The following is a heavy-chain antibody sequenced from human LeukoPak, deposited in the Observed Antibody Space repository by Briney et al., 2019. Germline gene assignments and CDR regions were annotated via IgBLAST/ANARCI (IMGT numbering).Heavy chain of an antibody. J-gene: IGHJ4*02. CDR3: GSGRRNSGSYYVFDY. V-gene: IGHV3-53*01. CDR2: IYSGGTT. Sequence: GGSLRLSCAASGFTVSSKYMSWVRQAPGKGLEWVSVIYSGGTTYYADSVKSRFTISRDNSKNTLYLQMNSLRAEDTAVYYCGSGRRNSGSYYVFDYWGQGTLVTVSS. CDR1: GFTVSSKY. D-gene: IGHD1-26*01.